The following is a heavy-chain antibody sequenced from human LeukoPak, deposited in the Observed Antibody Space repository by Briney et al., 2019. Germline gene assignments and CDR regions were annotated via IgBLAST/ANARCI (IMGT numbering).Heavy chain of an antibody. J-gene: IGHJ6*03. V-gene: IGHV1-69*05. D-gene: IGHD4/OR15-4a*01. Sequence: ASVKVSCKASGGTFSSYAISWVRQAPGQGLEWMGGIIPIFGTANYAQKFQGRVTITTDESTSTAYMELSSLRPEDTAVYYCASLRRAHGAIDYYYMDVWGKGTTVTVSS. CDR2: IIPIFGTA. CDR3: ASLRRAHGAIDYYYMDV. CDR1: GGTFSSYA.